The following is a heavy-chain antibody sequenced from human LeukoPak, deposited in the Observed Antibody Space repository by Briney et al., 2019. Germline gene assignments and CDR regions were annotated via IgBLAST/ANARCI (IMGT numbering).Heavy chain of an antibody. CDR3: ARDRWHDY. CDR2: ISSSSSYI. J-gene: IGHJ4*02. V-gene: IGHV3-21*01. D-gene: IGHD2-15*01. CDR1: GFTFSSYN. Sequence: GGSLRLSCAASGFTFSSYNMNWVRQAPGKGLEWVSSISSSSSYIYYADSVKGRFNISRDSAKNSLFLQMNSLRAEDTAVYYCARDRWHDYWGQGTLVTVSS.